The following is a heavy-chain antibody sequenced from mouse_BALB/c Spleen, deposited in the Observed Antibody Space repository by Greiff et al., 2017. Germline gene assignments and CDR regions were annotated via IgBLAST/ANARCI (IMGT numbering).Heavy chain of an antibody. Sequence: EVKLMESGGGLVQPGGSLKLSCAASGFTFSSYGMSWVRQTPDKRLELVATINSNGGSTYYPDSVKGRFTISRDNAKNTLYLQMSSLKSEDTAMYYCARDENWDWFAYWGQGTLVTVSA. D-gene: IGHD4-1*01. CDR3: ARDENWDWFAY. CDR1: GFTFSSYG. V-gene: IGHV5-6-3*01. CDR2: INSNGGST. J-gene: IGHJ3*01.